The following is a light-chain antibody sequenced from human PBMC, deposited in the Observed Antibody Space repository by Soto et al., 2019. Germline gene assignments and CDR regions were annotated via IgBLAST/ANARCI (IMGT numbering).Light chain of an antibody. CDR1: QTISTY. Sequence: DIQMTQSPSSLSASVGDRVTITCRASQTISTYLNWYQHKPGTAPKLLIYGASSLQSGVPSRFSGIGSGTDFTLTINSLQPEDFATYYCPHSFSNPYPLGQGTKVDI. CDR3: PHSFSNPYP. J-gene: IGKJ2*01. V-gene: IGKV1-39*01. CDR2: GAS.